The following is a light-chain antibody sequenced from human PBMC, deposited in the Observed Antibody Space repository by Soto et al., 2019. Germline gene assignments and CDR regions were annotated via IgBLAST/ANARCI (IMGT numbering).Light chain of an antibody. Sequence: SYELTQPPSVSVAPGQTARIACGGNNVGSNSVHWYQQRPGQAPVVVAYDDSDRPSGIPERFSGSKSGNTATLTISRVEAGDEADYYCQIWDTYPDHVVFGGGTKLTVL. CDR2: DDS. V-gene: IGLV3-21*02. CDR3: QIWDTYPDHVV. J-gene: IGLJ3*02. CDR1: NVGSNS.